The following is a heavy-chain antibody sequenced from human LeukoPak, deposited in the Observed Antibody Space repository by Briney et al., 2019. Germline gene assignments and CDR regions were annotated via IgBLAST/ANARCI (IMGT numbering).Heavy chain of an antibody. CDR2: INPNSGGT. CDR3: ARVSGYSYGPNWYFDL. J-gene: IGHJ2*01. D-gene: IGHD5-18*01. V-gene: IGHV1-2*02. Sequence: ASVKVSCKASGYTFTGYYMHWVRQAPGQGLEWMGWINPNSGGTNYAQKFQGRVTMTRDTSISTAYMELSRLRSDDTAVYYCARVSGYSYGPNWYFDLWGRGTLVTVSS. CDR1: GYTFTGYY.